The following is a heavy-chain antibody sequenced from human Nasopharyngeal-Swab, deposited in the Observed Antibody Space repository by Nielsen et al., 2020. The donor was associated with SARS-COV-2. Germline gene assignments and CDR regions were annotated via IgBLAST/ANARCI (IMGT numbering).Heavy chain of an antibody. CDR2: ISGSGGST. D-gene: IGHD5-24*01. CDR3: AKAQSVRPSAFFDS. J-gene: IGHJ4*02. Sequence: GESLKISCAASGFTFSTYAMSWVRQAPGKGLEWVSSISGSGGSTYYADSVKGRFTISRDNSKNSLYLQMNSLRAEDTAIYYCAKAQSVRPSAFFDSWGQGTLVTVSS. V-gene: IGHV3-23*01. CDR1: GFTFSTYA.